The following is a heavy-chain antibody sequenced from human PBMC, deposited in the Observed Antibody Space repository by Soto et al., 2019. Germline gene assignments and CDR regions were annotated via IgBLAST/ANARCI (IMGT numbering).Heavy chain of an antibody. V-gene: IGHV3-11*06. Sequence: QVQLVESGGGLVKPGGSLRLSCAASGFTFSDYYMSWIRQAPGKGLEWVSYISSSSSYTNYADSVKGRFTISRDNAKNSLYMQMNSLRAEDTAVYYCARGYSSSSGEDYWGQGTLVTVSS. J-gene: IGHJ4*02. CDR1: GFTFSDYY. CDR3: ARGYSSSSGEDY. CDR2: ISSSSSYT. D-gene: IGHD6-6*01.